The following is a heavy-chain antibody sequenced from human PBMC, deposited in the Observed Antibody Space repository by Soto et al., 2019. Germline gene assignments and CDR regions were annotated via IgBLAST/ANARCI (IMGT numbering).Heavy chain of an antibody. V-gene: IGHV3-33*01. CDR3: ARDVDRTSHLNWFDP. D-gene: IGHD5-12*01. J-gene: IGHJ5*02. CDR1: GFSLSGYG. CDR2: IWYDGTTK. Sequence: GGSLRLSCEVSGFSLSGYGMHWVRQAPGKGLEWVAVIWYDGTTKNYADSVKGRFTISRDSSKNTVYLQMDSLKVEGTAVYYCARDVDRTSHLNWFDPWGQGVMVTSPQ.